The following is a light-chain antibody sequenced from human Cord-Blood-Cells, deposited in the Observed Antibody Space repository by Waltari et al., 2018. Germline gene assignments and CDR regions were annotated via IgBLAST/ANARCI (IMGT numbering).Light chain of an antibody. CDR3: AAWDDSLNGPWV. CDR2: YDD. V-gene: IGLV1-36*01. J-gene: IGLJ3*02. Sequence: QSVLTQPPSVSEAPRQRVTISCSGSSSNIGNNALYWYQQLPGKAPKLLIYYDDLLPSGVSDRFSGSKSGTSASLAISGLQSEDEADYYCAAWDDSLNGPWVFGGGTKLTVL. CDR1: SSNIGNNA.